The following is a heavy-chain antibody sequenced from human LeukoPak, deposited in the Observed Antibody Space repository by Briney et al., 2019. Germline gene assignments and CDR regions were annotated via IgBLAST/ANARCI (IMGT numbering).Heavy chain of an antibody. D-gene: IGHD3-3*01. CDR3: ARELYYDFWSGYYSERFYKPPDY. Sequence: ASVTVSCKASGYTFTSYGISWVRQAPGQGLEWMGWISAYNGNTNYAQKLQGRVTMTTDTSTSTAYMELRSLRSDDTAVYYCARELYYDFWSGYYSERFYKPPDYWGQGTLVTVSS. V-gene: IGHV1-18*01. J-gene: IGHJ4*02. CDR1: GYTFTSYG. CDR2: ISAYNGNT.